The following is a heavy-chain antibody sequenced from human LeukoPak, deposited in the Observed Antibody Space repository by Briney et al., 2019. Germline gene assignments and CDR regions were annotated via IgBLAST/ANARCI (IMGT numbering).Heavy chain of an antibody. J-gene: IGHJ4*02. CDR1: GFTFSTYA. CDR2: ISGSGGST. CDR3: AKTSVQGPINY. Sequence: PGGSLRLSCAASGFTFSTYAMSWVRQAPGEGLEWVSDISGSGGSTYYADSVKGRFTISRDNSKNTLYLQMNSLRADDTAVYYCAKTSVQGPINYWGQGTLVTVSS. D-gene: IGHD1-1*01. V-gene: IGHV3-23*01.